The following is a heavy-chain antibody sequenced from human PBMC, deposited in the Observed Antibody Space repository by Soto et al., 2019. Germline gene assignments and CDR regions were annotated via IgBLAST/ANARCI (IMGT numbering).Heavy chain of an antibody. J-gene: IGHJ4*02. CDR3: AKARREGLSEYIFDY. CDR1: GFTFSSYA. D-gene: IGHD5-18*01. Sequence: EVQLLESGGGLVQPGGSLRLSCAASGFTFSSYAMSWVRQAPGKGLEWVSAISGSGGSTYYADSVKGQFTFSRDNSKNTLYMQMNSLRAEDTAVYYCAKARREGLSEYIFDYWGQGTLGTASS. CDR2: ISGSGGST. V-gene: IGHV3-23*01.